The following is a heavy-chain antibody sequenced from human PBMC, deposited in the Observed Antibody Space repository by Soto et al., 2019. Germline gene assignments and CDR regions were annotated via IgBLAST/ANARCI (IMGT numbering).Heavy chain of an antibody. CDR1: GDSSSTSTYS. J-gene: IGHJ5*02. Sequence: SETLSLTCSFSGDSSSTSTYSWSWIRQPPGKALEWVGFIYRSGVTSYKPSLKSRVSISLATYRNQCSLKVRSVTAADTAVYYCAGMAYTSGLRFDPWGQATMVTVS. V-gene: IGHV4-30-2*05. CDR2: IYRSGVT. D-gene: IGHD6-19*01. CDR3: AGMAYTSGLRFDP.